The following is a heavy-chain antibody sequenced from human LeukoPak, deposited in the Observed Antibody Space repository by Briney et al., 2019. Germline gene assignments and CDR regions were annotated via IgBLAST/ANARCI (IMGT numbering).Heavy chain of an antibody. V-gene: IGHV3-7*01. D-gene: IGHD5-18*01. Sequence: PGGSLRLSCAASGFTFNSYWMSWVRQAPGKGLEWVANIKQDGSEKYYVDSVKGRFTISRDNAKNSLYLQMNSLRAEDTAVYYCAREFSQLWLAVSDYWGQGTLVTVSS. CDR3: AREFSQLWLAVSDY. CDR2: IKQDGSEK. CDR1: GFTFNSYW. J-gene: IGHJ4*02.